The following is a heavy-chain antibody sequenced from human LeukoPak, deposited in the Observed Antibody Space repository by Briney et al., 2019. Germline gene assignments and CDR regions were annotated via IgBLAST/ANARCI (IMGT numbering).Heavy chain of an antibody. D-gene: IGHD6-13*01. J-gene: IGHJ6*02. CDR2: ISGSGGST. CDR3: ALDSSSWSMASYYYGMDV. Sequence: GGSLRLSCAASGFTFSSYAMSWVRQAPGKGLEWVSAISGSGGSTYYADSVKGRFTISRDNSKNTLYLQMNSLRAEDTAVYYCALDSSSWSMASYYYGMDVWGPGTTVTVSS. CDR1: GFTFSSYA. V-gene: IGHV3-23*01.